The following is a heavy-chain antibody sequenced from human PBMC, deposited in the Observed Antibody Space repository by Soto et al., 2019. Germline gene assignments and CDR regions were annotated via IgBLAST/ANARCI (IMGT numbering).Heavy chain of an antibody. D-gene: IGHD3-3*01. CDR2: IIPIFGTA. V-gene: IGHV1-69*01. CDR3: AREGHKYYDFWSCYYYGMDV. J-gene: IGHJ6*02. CDR1: GSTFSSYA. Sequence: QVQMVESGAEVKKTGAPVEVSCKASGSTFSSYAISWVRQGPGQGPEWMGGIIPIFGTANYAQKFQGRVTITAYESTSTAYMELSSLRSEDTAVYYCAREGHKYYDFWSCYYYGMDVWGQGTTVTVSS.